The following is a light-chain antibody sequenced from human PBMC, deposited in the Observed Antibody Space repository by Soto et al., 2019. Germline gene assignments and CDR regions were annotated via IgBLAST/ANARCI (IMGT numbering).Light chain of an antibody. CDR1: SSDVGSYNL. Sequence: QSALTQPASVSGSPGQSITISCTGTSSDVGSYNLVSWYQQHPGKAPKLMVSEVDKRPSGVSNRFSGSKSGNTASLTISGLQAEDEAHYYCSSYAGGSTLVFGGGTQLTVL. CDR2: EVD. V-gene: IGLV2-23*02. CDR3: SSYAGGSTLV. J-gene: IGLJ2*01.